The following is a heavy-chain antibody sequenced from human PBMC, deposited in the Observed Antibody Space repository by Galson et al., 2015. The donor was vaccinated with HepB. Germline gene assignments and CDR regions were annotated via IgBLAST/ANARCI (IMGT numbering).Heavy chain of an antibody. V-gene: IGHV5-10-1*04. CDR3: ARCPTWELLRSLDAFDI. D-gene: IGHD1-26*01. Sequence: QSGAEVKKPGESLRISCKGSGYSFTSYWITWVRQMPGKGLEYMGRIDPSDSYTNYSPSFQGQVTISADKSISTAYLQWSSLKASDTAMYYCARCPTWELLRSLDAFDIWGQGTMVTVSS. CDR2: IDPSDSYT. CDR1: GYSFTSYW. J-gene: IGHJ3*02.